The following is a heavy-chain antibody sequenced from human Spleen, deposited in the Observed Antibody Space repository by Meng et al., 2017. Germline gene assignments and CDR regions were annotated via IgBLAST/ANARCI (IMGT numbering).Heavy chain of an antibody. J-gene: IGHJ1*01. CDR2: ISSSGSTI. CDR1: GFIFSSYE. Sequence: GGSLRLSCAASGFIFSSYEMNWVRQAPGKGLEWVSYISSSGSTIYYADSVKGRFTISRDNAKNTLYLQMNSLRAEDTAVHYCARVGYYDSSNYYAYFQHWGQGTLVTVSS. D-gene: IGHD3-22*01. CDR3: ARVGYYDSSNYYAYFQH. V-gene: IGHV3-48*03.